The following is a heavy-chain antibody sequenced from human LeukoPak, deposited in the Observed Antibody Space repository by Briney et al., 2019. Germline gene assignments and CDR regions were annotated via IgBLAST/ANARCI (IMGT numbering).Heavy chain of an antibody. V-gene: IGHV4-34*01. CDR2: INHSGST. CDR1: GGSFSGYY. Sequence: PSETLSLTCAVYGGSFSGYYWSRIPQPPGKGLEWIGEINHSGSTDYNTSLKSRVTISVDRSKNQLSLKLSSVTAADTAAYYCATRGGPVVPAAIWPHWFDPWGQGTLVTVSS. J-gene: IGHJ5*02. D-gene: IGHD2-2*01. CDR3: ATRGGPVVPAAIWPHWFDP.